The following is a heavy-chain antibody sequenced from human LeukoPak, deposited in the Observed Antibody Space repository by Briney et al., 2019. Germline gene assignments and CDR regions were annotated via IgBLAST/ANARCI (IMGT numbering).Heavy chain of an antibody. Sequence: GASLRLSCVSSGFTFSSYAMSWVRQAPGQGLEWISCVSRNSGGTNYAQKFQGRVTMTRDTSISTAYMELSRLRSDDTAVYYCARDRTRTGYSSGWYHDYWGQGTLVTVSS. CDR2: VSRNSGGT. CDR1: GFTFSSYA. V-gene: IGHV1-2*02. CDR3: ARDRTRTGYSSGWYHDY. J-gene: IGHJ4*02. D-gene: IGHD6-19*01.